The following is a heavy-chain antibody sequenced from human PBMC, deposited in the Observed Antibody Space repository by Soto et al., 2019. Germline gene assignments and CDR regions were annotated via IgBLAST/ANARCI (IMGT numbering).Heavy chain of an antibody. D-gene: IGHD3-10*01. J-gene: IGHJ4*02. V-gene: IGHV4-59*12. CDR1: SGSISTYY. CDR3: ARGGITMVRGSDY. CDR2: IYYTGST. Sequence: PSETLSLTCTVSSGSISTYYWSWIRQPPGKGLEWIGYIYYTGSTNYNPSLKTRVAISMDTSKNQFSLKLSSVTAADTAVYYCARGGITMVRGSDYWGQGTLVTVSS.